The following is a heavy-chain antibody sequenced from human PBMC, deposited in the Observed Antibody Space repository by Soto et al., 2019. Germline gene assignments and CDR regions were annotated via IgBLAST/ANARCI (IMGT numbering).Heavy chain of an antibody. CDR2: IYYSGST. CDR3: ATHRRGSLVRGAPPLYFDY. J-gene: IGHJ4*02. D-gene: IGHD3-10*01. Sequence: PSETLSLTFTVSGGSITNSSYYWGWIRQPPGRGLEWLGSIYYSGSTYSNPSLKSRVTISVDTSKNRFSLRLNSVTAADTAVYYCATHRRGSLVRGAPPLYFDYWGQGALVTVSS. CDR1: GGSITNSSYY. V-gene: IGHV4-39*01.